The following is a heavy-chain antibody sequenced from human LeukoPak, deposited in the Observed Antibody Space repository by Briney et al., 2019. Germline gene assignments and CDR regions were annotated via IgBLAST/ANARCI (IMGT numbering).Heavy chain of an antibody. CDR2: INHSGST. D-gene: IGHD6-6*01. Sequence: KPSETLSLTCAVYGGSFSGYYWSWIRQPPGKGLEWIGEINHSGSTNYNLSLKSRVTISVDTSKNQFSLKLSSVTAADTAVYYCARFPTRGSSTNWGQGTLVTVSS. CDR1: GGSFSGYY. V-gene: IGHV4-34*01. J-gene: IGHJ4*02. CDR3: ARFPTRGSSTN.